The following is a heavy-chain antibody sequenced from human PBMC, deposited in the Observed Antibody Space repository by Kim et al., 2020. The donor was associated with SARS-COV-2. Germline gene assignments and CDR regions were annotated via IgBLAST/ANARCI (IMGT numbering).Heavy chain of an antibody. CDR1: GFTFTNYA. V-gene: IGHV3-23*01. Sequence: GGSLRISCAASGFTFTNYAMTWVRQAPGKGLEWVSVITDGGGNTHYADSVKGRFTISRDNSKNTLYLQMNSLRAEDTAVYYCGTYYYGSGSSRSFDYWGQGTLVTVSS. D-gene: IGHD3-10*01. CDR3: GTYYYGSGSSRSFDY. J-gene: IGHJ4*02. CDR2: ITDGGGNT.